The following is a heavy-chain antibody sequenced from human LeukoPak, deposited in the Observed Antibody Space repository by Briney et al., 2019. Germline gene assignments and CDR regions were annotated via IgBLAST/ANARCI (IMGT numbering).Heavy chain of an antibody. CDR2: IYYSGST. J-gene: IGHJ4*02. CDR1: GGSISSSSYY. Sequence: SETLSLTCTVSGGSISSSSYYWGWIRQPPGKGLEWIGSIYYSGSTYYNPSLKSRVTISVGTSKNQFSLKLSSVTAADTAVCYCARHPSNTYYDILTGSGYFDYWGQGTLVTVSS. D-gene: IGHD3-9*01. V-gene: IGHV4-39*01. CDR3: ARHPSNTYYDILTGSGYFDY.